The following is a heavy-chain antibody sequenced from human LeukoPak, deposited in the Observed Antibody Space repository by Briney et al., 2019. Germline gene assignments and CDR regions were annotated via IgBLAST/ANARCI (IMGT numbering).Heavy chain of an antibody. V-gene: IGHV4-39*01. Sequence: PSETLSLTCTVSGGSISSGSYYWGWVRQPPGKALEWIGNIFYSGSTNYNPSLKSRVTISVDTSKNQFSLKLSSVTAADTAVYYCARHLSFSSRSSYYFDYWGQGTLVTVSS. CDR1: GGSISSGSYY. J-gene: IGHJ4*02. CDR2: IFYSGST. D-gene: IGHD2-2*01. CDR3: ARHLSFSSRSSYYFDY.